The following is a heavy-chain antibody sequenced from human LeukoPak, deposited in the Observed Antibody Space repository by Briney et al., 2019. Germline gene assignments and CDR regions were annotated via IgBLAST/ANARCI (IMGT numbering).Heavy chain of an antibody. Sequence: GGSLRLSCAASGFTFSSYGMHWVRQAPGKGLEWVAFIRYDGGNKYYADSVKGRFTISSDNSKNSLYLQMNSLRAEDTAVYYCIGSSWHWGQGTMVTVSS. J-gene: IGHJ3*01. CDR1: GFTFSSYG. V-gene: IGHV3-30*02. D-gene: IGHD6-13*01. CDR2: IRYDGGNK. CDR3: IGSSWH.